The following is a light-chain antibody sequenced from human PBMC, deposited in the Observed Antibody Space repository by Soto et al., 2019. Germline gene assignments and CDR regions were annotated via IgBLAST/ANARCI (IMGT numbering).Light chain of an antibody. CDR1: QSISSY. V-gene: IGKV1-39*01. CDR2: AAS. CDR3: QQSYSTVRT. J-gene: IGKJ1*01. Sequence: DIPMTQSPSSLSASVGDRITITCRASQSISSYLNWYQQKPGKAPNLLIYAASSLQSGVPSRFSGSGSGTDFTLTISSLQPEDFATYYCQQSYSTVRTFGQGTKVEIK.